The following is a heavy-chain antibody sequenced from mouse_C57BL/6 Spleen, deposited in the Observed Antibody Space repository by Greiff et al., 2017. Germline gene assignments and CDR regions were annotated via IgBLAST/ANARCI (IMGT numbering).Heavy chain of an antibody. J-gene: IGHJ4*01. CDR1: GYAFSSSW. Sequence: QVQLQQSGPELVKPGASVKISCKASGYAFSSSWMNWVKQRPGKGLEWIGRIYPGDGDTNYNGKFKGKATLTADKSSSTAYMQLSSLTSEDSAVYFCARNSNYVEAMDDWGQGTSVTVSS. D-gene: IGHD2-5*01. CDR3: ARNSNYVEAMDD. CDR2: IYPGDGDT. V-gene: IGHV1-82*01.